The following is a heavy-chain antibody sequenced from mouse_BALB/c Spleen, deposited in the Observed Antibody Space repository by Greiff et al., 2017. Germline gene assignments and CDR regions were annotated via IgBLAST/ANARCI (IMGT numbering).Heavy chain of an antibody. D-gene: IGHD1-1*01. V-gene: IGHV3-2*02. CDR1: GYSITSDYA. J-gene: IGHJ4*01. Sequence: EVKLMESGPGLVKPSQSLTLTCTVTGYSITSDYAWYWIRPFPGNKLEWMGYFSYSGSTHYNPSLKSRISITPDTSKNQFFVQFNSVTTEDTATYYCRYGTKYYHAVDYWGQGTTVTVSS. CDR2: FSYSGST. CDR3: RYGTKYYHAVDY.